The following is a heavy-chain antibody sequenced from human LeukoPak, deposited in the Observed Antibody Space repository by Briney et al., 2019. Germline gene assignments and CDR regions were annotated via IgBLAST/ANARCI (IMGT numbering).Heavy chain of an antibody. D-gene: IGHD3-3*01. CDR3: ARTIDPYTFDY. Sequence: SETLSLTCTVSGASIPGASISTDVYSWSWIRQPAGKGLEWIARINISGRTNYNPSLRSRVTISLDTSKNQFSLRLTSVTAADTAMYYCARTIDPYTFDYWGQGALVTVSS. J-gene: IGHJ4*02. CDR1: GASIPGASISTDVYS. V-gene: IGHV4-61*02. CDR2: INISGRT.